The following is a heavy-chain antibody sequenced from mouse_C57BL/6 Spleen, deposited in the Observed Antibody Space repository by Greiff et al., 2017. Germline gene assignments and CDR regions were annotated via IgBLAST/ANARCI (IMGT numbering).Heavy chain of an antibody. Sequence: VQLQQPGAELVRPGTSVKLSCKASGYTFTSYWMHWVKQRPGQGLEWIGVIDPSDSYTNYNQKFKGKATLTVDTSSSTAYMQLSSLTSEDSAVYYCARAHYGSSYYAMDYWGQGTSVTVSS. J-gene: IGHJ4*01. CDR1: GYTFTSYW. CDR3: ARAHYGSSYYAMDY. V-gene: IGHV1-59*01. CDR2: IDPSDSYT. D-gene: IGHD1-1*01.